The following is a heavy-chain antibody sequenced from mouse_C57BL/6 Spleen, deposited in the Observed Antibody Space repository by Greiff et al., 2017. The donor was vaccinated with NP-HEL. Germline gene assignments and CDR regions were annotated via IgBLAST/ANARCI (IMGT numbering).Heavy chain of an antibody. CDR3: TRGANDYDGSYYFDY. D-gene: IGHD2-4*01. CDR1: GFTFSSYA. V-gene: IGHV5-9-1*02. J-gene: IGHJ2*01. CDR2: ISSGGDYI. Sequence: EVQVVESGEGLVKPGGSLKLSCAASGFTFSSYAMSWVRQTPEKGLEWVAYISSGGDYIYYADTVKGRFTISRDNARNTLYLQMSSLKSEDTAMYYCTRGANDYDGSYYFDYWGQGTTLTVSS.